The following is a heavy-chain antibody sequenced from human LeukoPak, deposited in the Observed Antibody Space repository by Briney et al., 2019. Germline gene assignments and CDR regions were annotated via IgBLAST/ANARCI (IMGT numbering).Heavy chain of an antibody. D-gene: IGHD3-10*01. CDR2: IIPILGIA. V-gene: IGHV1-69*04. CDR1: GGTFSSYA. CDR3: ARDLGYYGSGSRPRDY. J-gene: IGHJ4*02. Sequence: SVKVSCKASGGTFSSYAISWVRQAPGQGLEWMGRIIPILGIANYAQKFQGRVTITADKSTSTAYMELSSLRSDDTAVYYCARDLGYYGSGSRPRDYWGQGTLVTVSS.